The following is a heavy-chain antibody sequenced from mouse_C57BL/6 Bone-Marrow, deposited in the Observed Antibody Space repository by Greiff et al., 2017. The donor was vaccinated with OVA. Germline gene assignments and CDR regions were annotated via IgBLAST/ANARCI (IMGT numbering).Heavy chain of an antibody. CDR2: ISSGGSYT. J-gene: IGHJ3*01. V-gene: IGHV5-6*01. Sequence: EVKLVESGGDLVKPGGSLKLSCAASGFTFSSYGMSWVRQTPDKRLEWVATISSGGSYTYYPDSVKGRFTISRDNAKNTLYLQMSSLKSEDTAMYYCARGWWAYWGQGTLVTVSA. CDR1: GFTFSSYG. CDR3: ARGWWAY.